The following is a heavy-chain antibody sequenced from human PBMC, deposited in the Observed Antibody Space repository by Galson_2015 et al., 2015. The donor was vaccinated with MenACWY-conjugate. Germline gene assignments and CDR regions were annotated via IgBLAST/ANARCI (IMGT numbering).Heavy chain of an antibody. Sequence: CAISGDSVSSNSAAWNWIRQSPSRGLEWLGRTYYRSKWYNDYAVSVKSRMTINPDTSKNQLPLQLTSVTPEDMAVYYCARSGVMSYYFYGMDVWGPGTTVTVSS. D-gene: IGHD3-3*01. CDR3: ARSGVMSYYFYGMDV. J-gene: IGHJ6*02. CDR2: TYYRSKWYN. V-gene: IGHV6-1*01. CDR1: GDSVSSNSAA.